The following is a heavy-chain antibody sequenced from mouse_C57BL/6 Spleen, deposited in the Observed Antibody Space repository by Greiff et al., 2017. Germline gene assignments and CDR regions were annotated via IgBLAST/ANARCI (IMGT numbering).Heavy chain of an antibody. CDR3: ARDDYDGDY. J-gene: IGHJ2*01. CDR2: IDPSDSYT. V-gene: IGHV1-50*01. CDR1: GYTFTSYW. D-gene: IGHD2-4*01. Sequence: QVQLQQPGAELVKPGASVKLSCKASGYTFTSYWMQWVKQRPGQGLEWIGEIDPSDSYTNYNQKFKGKATLTVDTSSSTAYMQLSSLTSEDSAVYHCARDDYDGDYWGQGTTLTVSS.